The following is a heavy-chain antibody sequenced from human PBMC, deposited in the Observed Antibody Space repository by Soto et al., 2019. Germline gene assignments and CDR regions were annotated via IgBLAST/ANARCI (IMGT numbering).Heavy chain of an antibody. CDR3: VRGTTAWRGMDY. Sequence: GGSLRLSCAASGFTFSTYCMHWVRHTPGTGLVWVSRTCRYGRELYYADSVKGRFTISRDDAKNTLYLQMDSLRVEDTGIYYCVRGTTAWRGMDYWGQGALSPAPQ. V-gene: IGHV3-74*01. CDR1: GFTFSTYC. D-gene: IGHD1-1*01. J-gene: IGHJ4*02. CDR2: TCRYGREL.